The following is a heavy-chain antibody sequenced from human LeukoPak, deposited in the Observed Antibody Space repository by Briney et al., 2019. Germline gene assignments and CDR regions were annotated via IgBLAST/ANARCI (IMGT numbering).Heavy chain of an antibody. J-gene: IGHJ4*02. CDR2: ISGSGGST. D-gene: IGHD6-19*01. CDR1: GFTFSSYW. Sequence: GGSLRLSCAASGFTFSSYWMSWVRQAPGKGLEWVSAISGSGGSTYYADSVKGRFTISRDNSKNTLYLQMNSLRAEDTAVYYCAKDALQTSSGRPFDYWGQGTLVTVSS. CDR3: AKDALQTSSGRPFDY. V-gene: IGHV3-23*01.